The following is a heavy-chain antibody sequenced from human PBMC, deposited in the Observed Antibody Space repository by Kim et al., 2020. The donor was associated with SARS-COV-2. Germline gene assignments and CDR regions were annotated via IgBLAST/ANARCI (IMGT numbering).Heavy chain of an antibody. J-gene: IGHJ6*02. D-gene: IGHD3-22*01. V-gene: IGHV4-39*01. CDR3: ARSLYYYDSSGYYYYYYGMDV. CDR2: IYYSGST. Sequence: SETLSLTCTVSGGSISSSSYYWGWIRQPPGKGLEWIGSIYYSGSTYYNPSLKSRVTISVDTSKNQFSLKLSSVTAADTAVYYCARSLYYYDSSGYYYYYYGMDVWGQGTTVTVSS. CDR1: GGSISSSSYY.